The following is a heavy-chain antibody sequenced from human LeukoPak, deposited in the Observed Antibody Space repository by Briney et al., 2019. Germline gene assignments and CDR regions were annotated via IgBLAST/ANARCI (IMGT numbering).Heavy chain of an antibody. J-gene: IGHJ5*02. Sequence: ASVKVSCKASGYIFTGYYMHWVRQAPGQGLEWMGIINPSGSSTTYAQKFQGRVTMTRDTSTSTVYMELSSLRSEDTATYYCARGPPGRVYDSSKKGLFDPWGQGTLVTVSS. CDR1: GYIFTGYY. CDR2: INPSGSST. D-gene: IGHD3-22*01. V-gene: IGHV1-46*01. CDR3: ARGPPGRVYDSSKKGLFDP.